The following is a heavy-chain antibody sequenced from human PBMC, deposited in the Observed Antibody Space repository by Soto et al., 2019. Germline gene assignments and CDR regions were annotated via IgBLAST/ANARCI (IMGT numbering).Heavy chain of an antibody. CDR1: GFTFSNAW. V-gene: IGHV3-15*01. J-gene: IGHJ6*03. CDR3: TTENTYGSGSLNYYYYYMDV. Sequence: GGSLRLSCAASGFTFSNAWMSWVRQAPGKGLEWVGRIKSKTDGGTTDYAAPVKGRFTISRDDSKNTLYLQMNSLKTEDTAVYYCTTENTYGSGSLNYYYYYMDVWGKGTTVTVSS. CDR2: IKSKTDGGTT. D-gene: IGHD3-10*01.